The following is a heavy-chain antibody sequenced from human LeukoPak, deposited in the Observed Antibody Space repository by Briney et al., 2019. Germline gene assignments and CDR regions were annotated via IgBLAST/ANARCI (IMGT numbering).Heavy chain of an antibody. CDR2: IRSKVNSYAT. CDR3: TRHVSGSSSWYFDY. Sequence: GGSLRLSCAASGFTFSSYEMNWVRQASGKGLEWIGRIRSKVNSYATAYAASVKGRFTISRDDSKNTAYLQMNSLKTEDTAVYYCTRHVSGSSSWYFDYWGQGTLVTVSS. V-gene: IGHV3-73*01. CDR1: GFTFSSYE. J-gene: IGHJ4*02. D-gene: IGHD6-13*01.